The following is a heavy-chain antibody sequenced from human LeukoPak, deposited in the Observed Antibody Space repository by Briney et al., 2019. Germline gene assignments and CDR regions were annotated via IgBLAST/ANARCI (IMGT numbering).Heavy chain of an antibody. D-gene: IGHD6-13*01. CDR2: IYHSGST. V-gene: IGHV4-38-2*02. J-gene: IGHJ5*02. CDR3: ARDGEVLSSSWFWFDP. CDR1: GYSISSGYY. Sequence: PSETLSVTCTVSGYSISSGYYWVWIRRPPGKGLEGIENIYHSGSTYYNPSLKSRVTISVDTSKNQFSLKVRFVTAADTAVYYCARDGEVLSSSWFWFDPWGQGTLVTVSS.